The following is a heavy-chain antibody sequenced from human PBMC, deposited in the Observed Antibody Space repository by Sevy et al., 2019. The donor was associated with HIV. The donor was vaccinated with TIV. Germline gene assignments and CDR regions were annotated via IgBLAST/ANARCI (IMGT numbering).Heavy chain of an antibody. V-gene: IGHV3-7*01. CDR2: MKEDGSER. J-gene: IGHJ4*02. D-gene: IGHD3-3*01. Sequence: GGSLRLSCAASGFTFSSYWMSWVRQAPGKGLEWVATMKEDGSERNYVDSVKGRFTISRDNAKNSLYLQMNSLRAEDTAVYYCVREGVGGYGDSLDCWGQGTLVTVSS. CDR1: GFTFSSYW. CDR3: VREGVGGYGDSLDC.